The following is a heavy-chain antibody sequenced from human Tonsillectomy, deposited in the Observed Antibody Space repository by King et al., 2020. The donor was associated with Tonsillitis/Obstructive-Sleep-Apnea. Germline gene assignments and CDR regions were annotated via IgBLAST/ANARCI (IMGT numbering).Heavy chain of an antibody. CDR2: IDPSDSYT. J-gene: IGHJ6*02. D-gene: IGHD5/OR15-5a*01. CDR1: GYSFTSYW. CDR3: ASSISIYNPYYYYDGMDV. Sequence: VQLVESGAEVKKPGESLRISCKGSGYSFTSYWINWVRQMPGKGLEWMGRIDPSDSYTNYSPSFQGHVTISADKSISTAYLQWSSLKASDSAMYYCASSISIYNPYYYYDGMDVWGQGTAVTVSS. V-gene: IGHV5-10-1*03.